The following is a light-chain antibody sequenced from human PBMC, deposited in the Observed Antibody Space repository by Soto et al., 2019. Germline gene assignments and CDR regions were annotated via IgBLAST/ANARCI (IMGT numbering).Light chain of an antibody. CDR1: ISDIGTYNY. CDR2: DVS. V-gene: IGLV2-14*03. Sequence: QSVRTQPASVSGSPGQSITISCTGSISDIGTYNYVSWYQQHSGKAPRLIISDVSDRPSGVSNRFSGSKSGNSASLTISVLQPEDEAHYYCRSYTHTGIPYVFGTGTK. J-gene: IGLJ1*01. CDR3: RSYTHTGIPYV.